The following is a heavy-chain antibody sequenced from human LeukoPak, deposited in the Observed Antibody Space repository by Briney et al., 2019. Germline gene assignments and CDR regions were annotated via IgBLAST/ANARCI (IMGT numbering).Heavy chain of an antibody. Sequence: SETLSLTCDVSDYSISSGYFWGWIRQSPGKGLEWIGSAHHSGNTYYNPSLKSRVTISIDTTKNQFSLKLRSVTAADTAVFYCASMGKADRSGFDPWGQGTLVIVSS. V-gene: IGHV4-38-2*01. CDR2: AHHSGNT. CDR3: ASMGKADRSGFDP. J-gene: IGHJ5*02. CDR1: DYSISSGYF. D-gene: IGHD6-6*01.